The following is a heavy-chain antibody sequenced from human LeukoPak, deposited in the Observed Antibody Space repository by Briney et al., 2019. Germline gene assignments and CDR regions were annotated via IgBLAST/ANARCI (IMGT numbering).Heavy chain of an antibody. V-gene: IGHV3-33*06. J-gene: IGHJ6*03. CDR2: IWYDGSNK. CDR1: GFTFDDYA. CDR3: AKDRRYSYGYGYYYYYMDV. D-gene: IGHD5-18*01. Sequence: GGSLRLSCAASGFTFDDYAMHWVRQAPGKGLEWVAVIWYDGSNKYYADSVKGRFTISRDNSKNTLYLQMNSLRAEDTAVYYCAKDRRYSYGYGYYYYYMDVWGKGTTVTVSS.